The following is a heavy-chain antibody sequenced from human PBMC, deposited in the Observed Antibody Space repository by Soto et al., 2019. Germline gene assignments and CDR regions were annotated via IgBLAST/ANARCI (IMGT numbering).Heavy chain of an antibody. Sequence: PGESLKISCKGSGYSVTSHWIHWVRQMPGKGLEWMGRIDPSDSYTKYSPSFQGHVTISADKSISTAYLQWTSLKASDTAMYYCARPDYYGSGSYYFYWGQGTLVTSPQ. CDR3: ARPDYYGSGSYYFY. D-gene: IGHD3-10*01. CDR2: IDPSDSYT. J-gene: IGHJ4*02. V-gene: IGHV5-10-1*01. CDR1: GYSVTSHW.